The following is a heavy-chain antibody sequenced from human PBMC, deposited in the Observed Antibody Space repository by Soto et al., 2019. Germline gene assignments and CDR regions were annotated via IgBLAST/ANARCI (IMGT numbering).Heavy chain of an antibody. D-gene: IGHD4-17*01. CDR2: IHAGNGNT. CDR3: ARDVWEHDYGDYSGGWVDP. J-gene: IGHJ5*02. Sequence: QVQLVQSGAEVKKPGASVKVSCKASGYTFTSYAMHWVRQAPGQRLEWMGWIHAGNGNTKYAQKFQGSVTITRDTSASTAFMERSCVRSEDTAVYYWARDVWEHDYGDYSGGWVDPWGQGALATVFS. CDR1: GYTFTSYA. V-gene: IGHV1-3*01.